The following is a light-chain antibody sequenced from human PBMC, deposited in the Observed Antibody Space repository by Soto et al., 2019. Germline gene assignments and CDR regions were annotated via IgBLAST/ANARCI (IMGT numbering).Light chain of an antibody. J-gene: IGKJ1*01. Sequence: IQMTQSPSTLSASVGDRVTITCRASQSISSWLAWYQQKPGKAPKLLIYKASSLGSGVPSRFSGSGSGTEFTLTISSLQPDDFATYYCQQFNNYPWTFGQGTTVDIK. V-gene: IGKV1-5*03. CDR3: QQFNNYPWT. CDR2: KAS. CDR1: QSISSW.